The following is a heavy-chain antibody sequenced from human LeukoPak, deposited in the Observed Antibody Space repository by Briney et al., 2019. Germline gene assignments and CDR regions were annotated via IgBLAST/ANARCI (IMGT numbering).Heavy chain of an antibody. J-gene: IGHJ4*02. D-gene: IGHD2-15*01. Sequence: GASVKVSCKASGYTFTNYGISWVRQAPGQGLEWMGWISAYNGYTNYAQELRGRVTMTTDTSTNTAYLELRSLRSDDTAMYYCARELAGGLFDNWGQGTLVTVSS. CDR3: ARELAGGLFDN. CDR1: GYTFTNYG. CDR2: ISAYNGYT. V-gene: IGHV1-18*01.